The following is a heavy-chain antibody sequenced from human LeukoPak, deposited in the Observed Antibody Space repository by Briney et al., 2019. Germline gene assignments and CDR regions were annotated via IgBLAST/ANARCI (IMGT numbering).Heavy chain of an antibody. CDR3: AKDTYTHSGTYYLYYFDY. V-gene: IGHV3-23*01. CDR2: ISGRGGST. J-gene: IGHJ4*02. D-gene: IGHD1-26*01. CDR1: GFTFSSYA. Sequence: PGGSLRLSCAASGFTFSSYAMTWVRQAPGKGLEWVSGISGRGGSTHYADSVKGRFTISRDNSKNTLYLQMNSLRAEDTAVYYCAKDTYTHSGTYYLYYFDYWGQGTLVTVSS.